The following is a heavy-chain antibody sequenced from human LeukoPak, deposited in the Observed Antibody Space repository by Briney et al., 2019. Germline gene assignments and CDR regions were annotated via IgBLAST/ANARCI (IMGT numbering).Heavy chain of an antibody. D-gene: IGHD3-10*01. CDR2: IYTSGST. V-gene: IGHV4-4*07. CDR1: GGSISSYY. J-gene: IGHJ5*02. CDR3: ARDLVRGGINWFDP. Sequence: SETLSLTCTVSGGSISSYYWSWIRQPAGKGLEWIGRIYTSGSTNYNPSLQSRVTMSVDPSKNQFSLKLRSVTAADTAVYYCARDLVRGGINWFDPWGQATLVSV.